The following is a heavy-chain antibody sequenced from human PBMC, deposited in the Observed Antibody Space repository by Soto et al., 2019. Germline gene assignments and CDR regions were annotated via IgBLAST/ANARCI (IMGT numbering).Heavy chain of an antibody. V-gene: IGHV4-59*08. CDR3: ARLHCASPNCVPLDP. CDR1: GASISGYH. Sequence: SETLSLTCTVSGASISGYHWGWIRQPPGKGLEWIGYLYYTGSTHYNPSLKSRVTMSVDTSKNQFSLKLKSVTAADTAVYYCARLHCASPNCVPLDPWGQGTLVTVSS. CDR2: LYYTGST. J-gene: IGHJ5*02. D-gene: IGHD2-2*01.